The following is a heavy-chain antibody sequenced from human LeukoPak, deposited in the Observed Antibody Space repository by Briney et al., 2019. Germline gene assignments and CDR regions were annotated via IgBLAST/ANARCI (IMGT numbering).Heavy chain of an antibody. CDR2: IYTSGST. Sequence: PSETLSLTCTVSGGSISSYYWSWIRQPAGKGLEWIGRIYTSGSTNYNPSLKSRVTMSVDTSKNQFSLKLSSVTAADTAVYYCARERRERYNKYYYYYYMDVWGKGTTVTVSS. CDR1: GGSISSYY. J-gene: IGHJ6*03. V-gene: IGHV4-4*07. CDR3: ARERRERYNKYYYYYYMDV. D-gene: IGHD1-1*01.